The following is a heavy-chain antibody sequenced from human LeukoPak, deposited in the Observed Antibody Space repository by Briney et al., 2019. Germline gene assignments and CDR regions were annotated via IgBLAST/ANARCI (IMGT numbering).Heavy chain of an antibody. CDR2: INGDGSST. J-gene: IGHJ4*02. D-gene: IGHD1-26*01. Sequence: GGSLRLSCAASGFTISSSWMHWVRQAPGKGLVWVSRINGDGSSTSYADSVKGRVTISRDNAKNTLYLQMNSLRAEDTAVYYCTRGGSYPFDYWGQGTLVTVSS. V-gene: IGHV3-74*01. CDR3: TRGGSYPFDY. CDR1: GFTISSSW.